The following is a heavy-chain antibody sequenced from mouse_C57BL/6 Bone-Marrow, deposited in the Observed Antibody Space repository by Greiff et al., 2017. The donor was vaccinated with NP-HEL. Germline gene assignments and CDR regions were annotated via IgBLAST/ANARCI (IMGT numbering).Heavy chain of an antibody. J-gene: IGHJ3*01. V-gene: IGHV7-1*01. Sequence: DVMLVESGGGLVQSGRSLRLSCATSGFTFSDFYMEWVRQAPGKGLEWIAASRNKANDYTTEYSASVKGRFIVSRDTSQSILYLQMNALRAEDTAIYYCARDANYDPFAYWGQGTLVTVSA. CDR1: GFTFSDFY. D-gene: IGHD2-4*01. CDR3: ARDANYDPFAY. CDR2: SRNKANDYTT.